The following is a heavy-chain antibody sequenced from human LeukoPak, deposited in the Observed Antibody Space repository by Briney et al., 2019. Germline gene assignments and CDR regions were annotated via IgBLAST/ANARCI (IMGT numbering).Heavy chain of an antibody. D-gene: IGHD6-19*01. CDR3: ARDRYSSGWYLWFDP. CDR1: GYTFTGYY. Sequence: ASVKVSCKASGYTFTGYYMHWVRQAPGQGLEWMGWINPTSGGTNYAQKFQGRVTMTRDTSISTAYMELSRLRSDDTAVYYCARDRYSSGWYLWFDPWGQGTLVTVSS. CDR2: INPTSGGT. V-gene: IGHV1-2*02. J-gene: IGHJ5*02.